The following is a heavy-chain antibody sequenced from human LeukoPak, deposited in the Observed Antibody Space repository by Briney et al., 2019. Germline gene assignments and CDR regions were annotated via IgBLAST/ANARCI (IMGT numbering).Heavy chain of an antibody. Sequence: SETLSLTCAVYRGSFSGSYWSWVRQPPGKGLEWIGEINHSGSTNYTPSLKSRVTISVDTSKNQLSLKLSSVTAADTAVYYCARYVVYGSGKYYFDYWGQGTLVTVSS. J-gene: IGHJ4*02. CDR3: ARYVVYGSGKYYFDY. D-gene: IGHD3-10*01. V-gene: IGHV4-34*01. CDR2: INHSGST. CDR1: RGSFSGSY.